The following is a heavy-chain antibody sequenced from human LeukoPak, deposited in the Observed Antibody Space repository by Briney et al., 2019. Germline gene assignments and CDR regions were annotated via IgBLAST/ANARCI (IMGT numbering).Heavy chain of an antibody. J-gene: IGHJ4*02. CDR1: GGSISSYY. V-gene: IGHV4-59*01. CDR3: ASRTYYGSGPDY. D-gene: IGHD3-10*01. CDR2: IYYRGST. Sequence: SGTLSLTCTVSGGSISSYYWSWIRQPPGKGLEWIGYIYYRGSTNYNPSLKSRVTISVDTSKNQFSLRLTSVTAADTAMYYCASRTYYGSGPDYWGQGTLVTVSS.